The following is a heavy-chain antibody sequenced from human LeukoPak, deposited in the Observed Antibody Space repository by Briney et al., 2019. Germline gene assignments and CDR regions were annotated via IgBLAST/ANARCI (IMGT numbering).Heavy chain of an antibody. CDR1: GFTFSSYA. Sequence: GGSLRLSCAASGFTFSSYAMHWVRQAPGKGLEWVAVISYDGSNKYYADSVKGRFTISRDNSKNTLYLQMNSLRAEDTAEYYCAKGYNSFWSASDYWGQGTLVIVSS. D-gene: IGHD3-3*01. J-gene: IGHJ4*02. CDR3: AKGYNSFWSASDY. CDR2: ISYDGSNK. V-gene: IGHV3-30-3*01.